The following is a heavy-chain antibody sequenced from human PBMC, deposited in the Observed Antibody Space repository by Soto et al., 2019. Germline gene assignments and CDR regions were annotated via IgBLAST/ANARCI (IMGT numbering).Heavy chain of an antibody. CDR1: GFTFKTFA. CDR3: AKVRPSLGGTGRGAMDV. J-gene: IGHJ6*02. Sequence: EVQLLESGGGLVQPGGSLRLSCAASGFTFKTFAMSWVRQAPGKGLEWVAAITGFGSTTYYADSLQGRFTVSRDNSNDTLYLHMDSLRDDDTAVYYCAKVRPSLGGTGRGAMDVWGQGTTVTVSS. D-gene: IGHD3-16*01. CDR2: ITGFGSTT. V-gene: IGHV3-23*01.